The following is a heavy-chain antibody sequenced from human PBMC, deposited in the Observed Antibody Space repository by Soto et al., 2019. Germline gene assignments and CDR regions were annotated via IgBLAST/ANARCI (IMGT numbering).Heavy chain of an antibody. CDR2: ISSSGSTI. D-gene: IGHD3-16*02. CDR3: ARVNYDYVWGGYRGGYFDY. V-gene: IGHV3-11*01. Sequence: QVQLVESGGGLVKPGGSLRLSCAASGFTFSDYYMSWIRQAPGKGLEWVSYISSSGSTIYYADSVKGRFTISRDNAKNSLYLQRNSVRAEDTAVYYCARVNYDYVWGGYRGGYFDYWGQGTLVTVSS. CDR1: GFTFSDYY. J-gene: IGHJ4*02.